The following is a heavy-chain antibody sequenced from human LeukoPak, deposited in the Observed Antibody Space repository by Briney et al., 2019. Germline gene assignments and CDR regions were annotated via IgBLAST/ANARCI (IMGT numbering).Heavy chain of an antibody. Sequence: GGSLRLSCAASGFNFDAYYMNWVRQAPGKGPEWISYISRGSDPTSYADSVKGRFTVSRDNAKNTLYLQMTSLRAEDTAVYYCARDWAERIDWGQGTPVTVSS. V-gene: IGHV3-48*01. CDR2: ISRGSDPT. J-gene: IGHJ4*02. CDR3: ARDWAERID. D-gene: IGHD1-1*01. CDR1: GFNFDAYY.